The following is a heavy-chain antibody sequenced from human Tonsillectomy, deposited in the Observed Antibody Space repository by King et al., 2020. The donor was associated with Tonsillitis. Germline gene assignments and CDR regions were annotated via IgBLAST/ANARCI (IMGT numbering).Heavy chain of an antibody. D-gene: IGHD1-26*01. CDR1: GFTFNRYG. CDR2: ISNDGSEK. Sequence: QLVQSGGGVVQPGRSLRVSCAASGFTFNRYGMHWVRQAPGKGLEWVAVISNDGSEKYFADFAKGRFVISRDNSKNTQYLKMNNLRVEDTAVYYCATPYSSSYYSLPEYWGQGTLVTVSS. CDR3: ATPYSSSYYSLPEY. J-gene: IGHJ4*02. V-gene: IGHV3-30*03.